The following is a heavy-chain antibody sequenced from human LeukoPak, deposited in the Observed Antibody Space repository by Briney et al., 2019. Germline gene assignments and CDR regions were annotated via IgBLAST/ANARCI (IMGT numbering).Heavy chain of an antibody. CDR3: ARHRADY. CDR1: GFTLSNYW. CDR2: INPDGSEK. Sequence: PGQSLTLSCAVSGFTLSNYWMNWLRQAQGKGMEWVANINPDGSEKYHVDSVKGRFTISRDTAKNSVYLQMNSLSAEDTAVYYCARHRADYWGQGTLVTVSS. D-gene: IGHD1-14*01. J-gene: IGHJ4*02. V-gene: IGHV3-7*05.